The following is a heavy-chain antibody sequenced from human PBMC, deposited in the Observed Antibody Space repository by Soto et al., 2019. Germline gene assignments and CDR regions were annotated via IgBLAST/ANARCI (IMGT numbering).Heavy chain of an antibody. CDR1: GFTFSSYA. CDR2: ISYDGSNK. J-gene: IGHJ4*02. CDR3: ARDPAYSNYVPYFDY. Sequence: QVQLVESGGGVVQPGRSLRLSCAASGFTFSSYAMHWVRQAPGKGLEWVAVISYDGSNKYYTDSVKGRFTISRDNSKNTLDLQMNSLRAEDTAVYYCARDPAYSNYVPYFDYWGQGTLVTVSS. V-gene: IGHV3-30-3*01. D-gene: IGHD4-4*01.